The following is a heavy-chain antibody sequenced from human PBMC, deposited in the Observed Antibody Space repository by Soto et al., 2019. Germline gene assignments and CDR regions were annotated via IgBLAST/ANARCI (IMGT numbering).Heavy chain of an antibody. Sequence: QDQLVQSGAEVKKPGSSVKVSCKASGGTFSSQTFSWLRQAPGQGLEWMGRIIPALGTATYAQKFQGRVTITVDESATTVYMELNSIRSADTAVYYYARAYVGDYWYFDLWGRGTLVTVSS. CDR1: GGTFSSQT. CDR2: IIPALGTA. D-gene: IGHD3-16*01. CDR3: ARAYVGDYWYFDL. J-gene: IGHJ2*01. V-gene: IGHV1-69*08.